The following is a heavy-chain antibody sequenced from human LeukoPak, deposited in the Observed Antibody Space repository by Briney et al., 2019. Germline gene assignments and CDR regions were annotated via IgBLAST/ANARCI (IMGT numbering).Heavy chain of an antibody. Sequence: SVKVSCKASGGTFSSYAISWVRQAPGQGLEWMGGIIPIFGTANYAQKFQGRVTITTDESTSTAYMELSSLRSEDTAVYYCARAGGIMGNSAFLFDYWGQGTLVTVSS. D-gene: IGHD4-23*01. CDR3: ARAGGIMGNSAFLFDY. CDR2: IIPIFGTA. CDR1: GGTFSSYA. J-gene: IGHJ4*02. V-gene: IGHV1-69*05.